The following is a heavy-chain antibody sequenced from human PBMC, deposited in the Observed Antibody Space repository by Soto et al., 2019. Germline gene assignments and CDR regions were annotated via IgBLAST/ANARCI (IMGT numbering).Heavy chain of an antibody. CDR1: GFTFSSYG. D-gene: IGHD6-13*01. V-gene: IGHV3-33*01. CDR3: ARDSSSWQGYFQH. Sequence: QVQLVESGGGVVQPGRSLRLSCAASGFTFSSYGMHWVRQAPGKGLEWVAVIWYDGSNKYYADSVKGRFTISRDNSKNTLYLQMNSLRAEDTAVYYCARDSSSWQGYFQHWGQGTLVTVSS. CDR2: IWYDGSNK. J-gene: IGHJ1*01.